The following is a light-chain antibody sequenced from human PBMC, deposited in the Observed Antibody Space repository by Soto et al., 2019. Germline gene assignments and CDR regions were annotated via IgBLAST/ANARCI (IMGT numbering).Light chain of an antibody. Sequence: EIVLTQSPGTLSLSPGERATLSCRASQSVYSNYLAWYQQKPGQAPKLLIYGASSRATGIPDRFSGSGSGTDFTLTISIMEPEDFAVYFCQQYGSSLRTFGQGTNLEIK. J-gene: IGKJ2*01. V-gene: IGKV3-20*01. CDR2: GAS. CDR1: QSVYSNY. CDR3: QQYGSSLRT.